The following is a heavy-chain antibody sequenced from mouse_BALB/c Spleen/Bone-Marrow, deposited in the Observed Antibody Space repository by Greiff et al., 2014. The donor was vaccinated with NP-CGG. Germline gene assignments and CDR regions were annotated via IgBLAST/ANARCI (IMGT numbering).Heavy chain of an antibody. V-gene: IGHV1-19*01. J-gene: IGHJ2*01. CDR2: VTPYNGGT. Sequence: DVKLQESGPELVKPGASVKMSCKASGYTFTDYYMDWVKQSHGESFEWIGRVTPYNGGTTYNQKFKGKATLTVDKSSSTAYMALDSLTSEDSAVYYCARTGYWGQGTTLTVSS. CDR3: ARTGY. CDR1: GYTFTDYY.